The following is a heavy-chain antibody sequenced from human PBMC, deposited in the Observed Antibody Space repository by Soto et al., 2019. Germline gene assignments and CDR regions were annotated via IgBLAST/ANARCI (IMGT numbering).Heavy chain of an antibody. Sequence: QVQLQESGPGLVKPSETLSLTCILSGGSISGYYWSWIRQPPGKGLEWIGDVYYSGSTNYNPSLKSRVPLSVDPSKNRVSMQMHSVTAADTAVYYCARRVGGPTFSYGMDVWGQGTTVTVSS. V-gene: IGHV4-59*08. CDR1: GGSISGYY. CDR2: VYYSGST. J-gene: IGHJ6*02. D-gene: IGHD3-16*01. CDR3: ARRVGGPTFSYGMDV.